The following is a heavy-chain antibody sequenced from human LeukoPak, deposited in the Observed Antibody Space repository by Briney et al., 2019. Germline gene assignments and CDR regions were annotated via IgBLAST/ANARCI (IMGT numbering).Heavy chain of an antibody. CDR1: GFTLSNYW. CDR2: MNSDGSST. D-gene: IGHD3-22*01. CDR3: ARGYYYDSTGYYGNVDY. Sequence: GGSLRLSCVASGFTLSNYWMHWVRQAPGKGLVWVSRMNSDGSSTSYADSVKGRFTISRDNAKNTLNLQMNSLRAEDTAVYYCARGYYYDSTGYYGNVDYWGQGTLVTVSS. V-gene: IGHV3-74*01. J-gene: IGHJ4*02.